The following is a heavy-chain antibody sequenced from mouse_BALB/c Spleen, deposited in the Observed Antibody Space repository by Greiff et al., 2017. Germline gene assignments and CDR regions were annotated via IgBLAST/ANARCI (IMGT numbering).Heavy chain of an antibody. Sequence: EVNVVESGGGLVQPGGSLRLSCATSGFTFTDYYMSWVRQPPGKALEWLGFIRNKANGYTTEYSASVKGRFTISRDNSQSILYLQMNTLRAEDSATYYCARDRYYGFAYWGQGTLVTVSA. J-gene: IGHJ3*01. V-gene: IGHV7-3*02. CDR1: GFTFTDYY. CDR2: IRNKANGYTT. D-gene: IGHD1-1*01. CDR3: ARDRYYGFAY.